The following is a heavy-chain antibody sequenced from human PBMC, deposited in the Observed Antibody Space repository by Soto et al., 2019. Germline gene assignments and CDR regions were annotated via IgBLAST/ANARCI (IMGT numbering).Heavy chain of an antibody. D-gene: IGHD3-10*01. J-gene: IGHJ3*02. CDR2: IYSGGST. V-gene: IGHV3-66*01. Sequence: EVQLVESGGGLVQPGGSLRLSCAASGFTVSSNYMSWVRQAPGKGLEWGSVIYSGGSTYYADSVKGRFTISRDNSKNTLYLQMNSLRAEDTAVYYCARDRDRNAFDIWGQGTMVTVSS. CDR1: GFTVSSNY. CDR3: ARDRDRNAFDI.